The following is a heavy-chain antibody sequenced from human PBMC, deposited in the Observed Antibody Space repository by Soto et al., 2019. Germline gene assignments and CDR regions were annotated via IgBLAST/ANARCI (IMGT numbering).Heavy chain of an antibody. Sequence: SETLSLTCTVSGGSISSYYWSWIRQPPGKGLEWIGYIYYSGSTNYNPSLKSRVTISVDTSKNQFSLKLSSVTAADTAVYYCARVPYYYDSSGYYYGYGMDVWGQGTTVTVSS. CDR1: GGSISSYY. V-gene: IGHV4-59*12. CDR2: IYYSGST. D-gene: IGHD3-22*01. J-gene: IGHJ6*02. CDR3: ARVPYYYDSSGYYYGYGMDV.